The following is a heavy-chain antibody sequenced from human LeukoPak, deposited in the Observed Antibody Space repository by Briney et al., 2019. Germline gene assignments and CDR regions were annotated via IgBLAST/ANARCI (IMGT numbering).Heavy chain of an antibody. CDR2: IYYSGST. CDR1: GDSISSYY. CDR3: ARHITWKVGYGYWFDP. D-gene: IGHD1-1*01. J-gene: IGHJ5*02. Sequence: SETLSLTCTVSGDSISSYYWSWIRQPPGKGLEWIGYIYYSGSTNYNPSVKSRVTISVDTSKNQFSLKLSSVTAADTALYYCARHITWKVGYGYWFDPWGQGTLVTVSS. V-gene: IGHV4-59*08.